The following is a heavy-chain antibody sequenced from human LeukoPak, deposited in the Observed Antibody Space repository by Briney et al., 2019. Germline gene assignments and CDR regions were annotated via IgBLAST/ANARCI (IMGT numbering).Heavy chain of an antibody. V-gene: IGHV1-24*01. J-gene: IGHJ4*02. D-gene: IGHD6-19*01. CDR2: FDPEDGET. Sequence: ASVKVSCKVSGYTLTELSMHWVRQAPGKGLEWMGGFDPEDGETIYAQKFQGRVTITADESTSTAYMELSSLRSEDTAVYYCARDSDSSGWQTLDYWGQGTLVTVSS. CDR3: ARDSDSSGWQTLDY. CDR1: GYTLTELS.